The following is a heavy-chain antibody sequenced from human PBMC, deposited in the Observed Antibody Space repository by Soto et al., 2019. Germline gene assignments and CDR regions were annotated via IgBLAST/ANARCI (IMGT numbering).Heavy chain of an antibody. CDR2: ISWNSGSI. CDR3: AKDRGSSSWYGGGAFDI. D-gene: IGHD6-13*01. V-gene: IGHV3-9*01. Sequence: ESGGGLVQPGRSLRLSCAASGFTFDDYAMHWVRQAPGKGLEWVSGISWNSGSIGYADSVKGRFTISRDNAKNSLYLQMNSLRAEDTALYYCAKDRGSSSWYGGGAFDIWGQGTMVTVSS. CDR1: GFTFDDYA. J-gene: IGHJ3*02.